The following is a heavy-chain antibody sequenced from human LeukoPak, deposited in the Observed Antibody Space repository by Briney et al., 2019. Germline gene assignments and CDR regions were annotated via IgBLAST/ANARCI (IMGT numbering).Heavy chain of an antibody. CDR2: IYYSGST. D-gene: IGHD3-9*01. CDR3: ARDIGFLTGAFDY. J-gene: IGHJ4*02. CDR1: GGSISSYY. Sequence: SETLSLTCTVSGGSISSYYWSWIRQPPGKGLEWIGYIYYSGSTNYNPSLKSRVTISVDTSKNQFSLKLSSVTAADTAVYYCARDIGFLTGAFDYWGQGTLVTVSS. V-gene: IGHV4-59*01.